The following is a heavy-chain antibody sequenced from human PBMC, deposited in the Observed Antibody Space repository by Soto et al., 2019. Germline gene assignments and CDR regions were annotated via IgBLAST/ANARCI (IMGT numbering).Heavy chain of an antibody. V-gene: IGHV1-69*13. Sequence: SVKVSCKASGGTFRNHVFNWVRQAPGQGLEWMGGIIPIIGTPNYAQKFQGRVTITADASTSTVYLEVSSLRSQGTAVYYCARDLEFRDGNISHLDYWGQGTLVTVSS. CDR1: GGTFRNHV. CDR3: ARDLEFRDGNISHLDY. CDR2: IIPIIGTP. D-gene: IGHD3-10*01. J-gene: IGHJ4*02.